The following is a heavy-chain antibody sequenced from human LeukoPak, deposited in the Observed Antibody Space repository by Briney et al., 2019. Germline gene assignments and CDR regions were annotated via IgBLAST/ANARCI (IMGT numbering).Heavy chain of an antibody. V-gene: IGHV3-30*04. CDR3: ARGCGGGTDIVVVVAATDNWFDP. J-gene: IGHJ5*02. Sequence: GGSLRLSCAASGFTSSSYAMHWVRQAPGKGLEWVAVISYDGSNKYYADSVTGRFTISRDNSKNTLYLQMNSLRAEDTAVYCCARGCGGGTDIVVVVAATDNWFDPWGQGTLVTVSS. CDR2: ISYDGSNK. D-gene: IGHD2-15*01. CDR1: GFTSSSYA.